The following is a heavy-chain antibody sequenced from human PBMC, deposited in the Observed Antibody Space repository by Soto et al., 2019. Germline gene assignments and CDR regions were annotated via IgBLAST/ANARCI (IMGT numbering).Heavy chain of an antibody. J-gene: IGHJ4*02. V-gene: IGHV1-69*01. D-gene: IGHD6-6*01. CDR1: GGTSSSHA. CDR2: IIPIFETA. CDR3: AIGDRSSWIGNH. Sequence: QVHLVQSGAEVTKAGSSVKVSCKASGGTSSSHAFSWVRQAPGQGLEWVGGIIPIFETANYAQEFQGRVTISADESTNTVILEQKNLRSDDTAIYFCAIGDRSSWIGNHWGPGTQVTVS.